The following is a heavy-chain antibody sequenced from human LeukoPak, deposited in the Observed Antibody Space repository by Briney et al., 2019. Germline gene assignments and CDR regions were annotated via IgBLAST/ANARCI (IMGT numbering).Heavy chain of an antibody. V-gene: IGHV4-59*01. CDR2: IYYSGST. CDR3: ARVWGTSYSSSWMPSRGGFDY. D-gene: IGHD6-13*01. J-gene: IGHJ4*02. CDR1: GGSINSYY. Sequence: SETLSLTCTVSGGSINSYYWSWIRQPPGKGLEWIGYIYYSGSTNYNPSLKSRVTISVDTSKNQFSLKLSSVTAADTAVYYCARVWGTSYSSSWMPSRGGFDYWGQGTLVTVSS.